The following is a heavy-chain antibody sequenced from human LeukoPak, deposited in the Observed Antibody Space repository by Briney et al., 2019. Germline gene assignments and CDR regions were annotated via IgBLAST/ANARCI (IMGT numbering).Heavy chain of an antibody. CDR2: IYYSGST. V-gene: IGHV4-39*07. Sequence: SETLSLTYTVSGGSISSSSYYWGWIRQPPGTGLEWIGSIYYSGSTYYNPSLKSRATISVDTSKNQFSLKLSSVTAADTAVYYCARERIAAAGTFSDYWGQGTLVTVSS. CDR3: ARERIAAAGTFSDY. D-gene: IGHD6-13*01. J-gene: IGHJ4*02. CDR1: GGSISSSSYY.